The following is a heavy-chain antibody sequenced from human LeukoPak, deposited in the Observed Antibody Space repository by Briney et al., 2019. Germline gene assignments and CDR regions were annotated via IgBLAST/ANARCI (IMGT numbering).Heavy chain of an antibody. Sequence: PGGSLRLSCAASVVTFSSYAMHWVRPAPGKGLEWVSAISASGGSAFYADTVKGRFTISRDNSKNTLYLQMNSLRADDTAVYYCSKQEVTGIWYFALWGRGTLVTVSS. CDR1: VVTFSSYA. J-gene: IGHJ2*01. CDR3: SKQEVTGIWYFAL. D-gene: IGHD2-21*02. CDR2: ISASGGSA. V-gene: IGHV3-23*01.